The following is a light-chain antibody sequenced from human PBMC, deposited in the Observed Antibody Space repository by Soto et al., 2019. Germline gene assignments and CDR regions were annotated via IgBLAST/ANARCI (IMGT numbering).Light chain of an antibody. CDR2: EAT. V-gene: IGLV2-23*01. CDR1: SNDIGSYNL. J-gene: IGLJ7*01. CDR3: CAYAGSGSVV. Sequence: QSALTQPASVSGSPEQSITISCTGTSNDIGSYNLVSWYQHHPGKAPKVLIYEATKRPSGVSNRFSGSKSGNTASLTISGLQAEDEAEYYCCAYAGSGSVVFGGGTQLTVL.